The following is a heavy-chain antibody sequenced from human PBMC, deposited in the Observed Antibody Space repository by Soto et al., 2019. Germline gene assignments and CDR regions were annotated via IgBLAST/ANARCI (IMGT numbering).Heavy chain of an antibody. D-gene: IGHD3-10*01. J-gene: IGHJ6*02. Sequence: GGSLRLSCAASGFTFSSYAMHWVRQAPGKGLEWVAVISYDGSNKYYADSVKGRFTISRDNSKNTLYLQMNSLRAEDTAVYYCARDLLAGMVRGIYYYYYGMDVWGQGTTVTVSS. V-gene: IGHV3-30-3*01. CDR1: GFTFSSYA. CDR2: ISYDGSNK. CDR3: ARDLLAGMVRGIYYYYYGMDV.